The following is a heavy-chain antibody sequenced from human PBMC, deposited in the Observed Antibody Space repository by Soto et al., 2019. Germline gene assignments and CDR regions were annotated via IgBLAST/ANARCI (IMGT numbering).Heavy chain of an antibody. Sequence: SETLALTCTVSVGSISIYYWSWIRQPAGKGLEWIGRIYTSGSTNYNPSLKSRVTMSVDTSKNQFSLKLSSVTAADTAVYYCARLRGDPGPVDYWGQGTMVTVSS. CDR1: VGSISIYY. CDR3: ARLRGDPGPVDY. CDR2: IYTSGST. D-gene: IGHD2-21*02. J-gene: IGHJ4*02. V-gene: IGHV4-4*07.